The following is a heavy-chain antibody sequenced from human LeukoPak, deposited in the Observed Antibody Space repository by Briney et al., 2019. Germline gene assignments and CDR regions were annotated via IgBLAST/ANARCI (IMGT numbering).Heavy chain of an antibody. J-gene: IGHJ4*02. CDR3: ARAYCRSTSCYAPDY. CDR1: GFTFSSFA. Sequence: GGSLRLSWAASGFTFSSFAMHWVRQAPAKGLEWEAVISYDGTKKYYADSVKGRFTISRDNSNNTLYLQINSLRAEDTAVYYCARAYCRSTSCYAPDYWGQGTLVTVSS. CDR2: ISYDGTKK. D-gene: IGHD2-2*01. V-gene: IGHV3-30*04.